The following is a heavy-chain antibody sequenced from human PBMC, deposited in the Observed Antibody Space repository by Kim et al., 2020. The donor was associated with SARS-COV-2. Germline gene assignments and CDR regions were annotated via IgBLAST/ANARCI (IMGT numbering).Heavy chain of an antibody. Sequence: ASVKVSCKASGYTFTGYYMHWVRQAPGQGLEWMGWINPNSGGTNYAQKFQGRVAMTRDTSISTAYMELSRLRSDDTAVYYCARGGRRVVGATTVFGYWGQGTLVTVSS. CDR2: INPNSGGT. J-gene: IGHJ4*02. CDR1: GYTFTGYY. CDR3: ARGGRRVVGATTVFGY. V-gene: IGHV1-2*02. D-gene: IGHD1-26*01.